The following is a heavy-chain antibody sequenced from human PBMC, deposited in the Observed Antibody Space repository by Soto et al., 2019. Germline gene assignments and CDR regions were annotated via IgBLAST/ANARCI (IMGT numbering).Heavy chain of an antibody. D-gene: IGHD3-10*01. CDR1: GYTFTSNG. CDR2: ISAYNGDT. J-gene: IGHJ3*01. V-gene: IGHV1-18*01. Sequence: QVQVVQSGAEVKKPGASVKVSCKASGYTFTSNGFSWLRQAPGQGLEWMGWISAYNGDTDYAQKFQGRVTMTTDTSTSTAYMELRSLRFDDTAVYYCARDGPGTLGVFDVWGQGTMVTVS. CDR3: ARDGPGTLGVFDV.